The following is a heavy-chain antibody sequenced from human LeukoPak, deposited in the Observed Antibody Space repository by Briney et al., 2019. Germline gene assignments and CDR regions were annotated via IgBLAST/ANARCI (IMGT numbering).Heavy chain of an antibody. V-gene: IGHV4-4*07. Sequence: SETLSLACTISGGFMANINFYWTWIRQPAGERLEWIGRIYTSGGTTYNPSLKSRVTMSVDRSNNQFSLNLNSVTAADTGVYYCVGRGSSSGTFDVWGPGAIVVVSS. D-gene: IGHD6-13*01. CDR1: GGFMANINFY. J-gene: IGHJ3*01. CDR3: VGRGSSSGTFDV. CDR2: IYTSGGT.